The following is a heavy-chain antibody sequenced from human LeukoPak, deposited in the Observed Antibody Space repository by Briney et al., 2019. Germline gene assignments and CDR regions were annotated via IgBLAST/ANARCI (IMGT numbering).Heavy chain of an antibody. D-gene: IGHD3-10*01. CDR3: AREITMVRGVPLYYFDY. CDR2: ISAYNGNT. CDR1: GYTFTSYG. Sequence: ASVKVFSKASGYTFTSYGISWVRQAPGQGLEWMGWISAYNGNTNYAQKLQGRVTMTTDTSTSTAYMELRSLRSDDTAVYYCAREITMVRGVPLYYFDYWGQGTLVTVSS. J-gene: IGHJ4*02. V-gene: IGHV1-18*04.